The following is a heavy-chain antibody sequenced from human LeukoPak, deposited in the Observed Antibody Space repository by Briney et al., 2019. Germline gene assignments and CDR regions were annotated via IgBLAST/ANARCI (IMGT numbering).Heavy chain of an antibody. CDR3: AGGNWGSYAFDI. J-gene: IGHJ3*02. CDR2: IYYSGST. CDR1: GGSISSYY. V-gene: IGHV4-59*01. D-gene: IGHD7-27*01. Sequence: SETLSLTCTVSGGSISSYYWSWIRQPPGKGLEWIGYIYYSGSTNYNPSLKSRVTISVDTSKNQFSLKLSSVTAADTAVYYCAGGNWGSYAFDIWGQGTMVTVSS.